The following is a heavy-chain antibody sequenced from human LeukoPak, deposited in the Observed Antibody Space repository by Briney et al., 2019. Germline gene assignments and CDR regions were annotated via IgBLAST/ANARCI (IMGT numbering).Heavy chain of an antibody. CDR2: INSSRSYI. CDR3: ARAPRRVSYRVDY. V-gene: IGHV3-21*01. CDR1: GFTFSSYS. Sequence: GGSLRLSCAASGFTFSSYSMNWVRQPPGKGLEWVSSINSSRSYIYYADSVKGRFTISRDNAKNSLYLQMNSLRGEDTAVYYCARAPRRVSYRVDYWRQGTLVRVPS. D-gene: IGHD1-26*01. J-gene: IGHJ4*02.